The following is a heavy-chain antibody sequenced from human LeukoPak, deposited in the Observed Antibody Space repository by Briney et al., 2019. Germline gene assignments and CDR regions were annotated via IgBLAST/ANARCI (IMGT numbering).Heavy chain of an antibody. CDR1: GYTFTIYA. Sequence: ASVKVSCKASGYTFTIYAIHWVRQAPGQRLEWMGWISAGNGNTKYSQEFQGRVTFTRDTSASTAYMELSGLTSEDTAVYYCARDRGSYLLAYWGQGTLVTVSS. CDR3: ARDRGSYLLAY. D-gene: IGHD1-26*01. J-gene: IGHJ4*02. CDR2: ISAGNGNT. V-gene: IGHV1-3*01.